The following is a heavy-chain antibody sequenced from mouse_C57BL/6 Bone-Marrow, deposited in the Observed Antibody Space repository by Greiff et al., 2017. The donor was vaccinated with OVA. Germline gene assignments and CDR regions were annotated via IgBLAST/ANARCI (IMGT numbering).Heavy chain of an antibody. CDR1: GYTFTSYW. Sequence: QVQLQQPGAELVRPGSSVKLSCKASGYTFTSYWMHWVKQRPIQGLEWIGNIDPSDSETHYNQKFKDKATLTVDKSSSTAYMQLSSLTSEDSAVYYCARGRYGNYWYFDVWGTGTTVTVSS. D-gene: IGHD2-1*01. J-gene: IGHJ1*03. CDR2: IDPSDSET. V-gene: IGHV1-52*01. CDR3: ARGRYGNYWYFDV.